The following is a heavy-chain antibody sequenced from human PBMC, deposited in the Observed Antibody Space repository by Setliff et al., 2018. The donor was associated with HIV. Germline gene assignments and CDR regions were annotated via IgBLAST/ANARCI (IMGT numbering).Heavy chain of an antibody. CDR1: GVSISGYY. V-gene: IGHV4-4*08. D-gene: IGHD3-3*01. CDR3: ARGVNFDY. J-gene: IGHJ4*02. Sequence: SETLSLTCTVSGVSISGYYWSWIRQPPGKGLEWIGYIYTSGSTNYNPSLRSRVTISVDTSKNQFSLKLSSVTAADTAVYYCARGVNFDYWGQGTLVTV. CDR2: IYTSGST.